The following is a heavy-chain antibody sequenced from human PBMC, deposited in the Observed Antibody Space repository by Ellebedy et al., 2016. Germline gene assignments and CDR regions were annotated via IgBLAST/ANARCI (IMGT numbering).Heavy chain of an antibody. CDR3: AKDRGGAYSSSWRYYYYYGMDV. Sequence: GESLKISXAASGFTFSSYAMSWVRQAPGKGLEWVSAISGSGGSTYYADSVKGRFTISRDNSKNTLYLQMNSLRAEDTAVYYCAKDRGGAYSSSWRYYYYYGMDVWGQGTTVTVSS. J-gene: IGHJ6*02. V-gene: IGHV3-23*01. CDR2: ISGSGGST. CDR1: GFTFSSYA. D-gene: IGHD6-13*01.